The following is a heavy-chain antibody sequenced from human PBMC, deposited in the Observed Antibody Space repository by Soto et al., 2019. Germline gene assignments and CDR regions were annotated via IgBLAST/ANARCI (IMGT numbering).Heavy chain of an antibody. Sequence: GGSLSLSCAASGFTFSSYGMHWVRQAPGKGLEWVAVISYDGSNKYYADSVKGRFTISRDNSKNTLYLQMNSLRAEDTAVYYCAKNYYDSSGYRAYYFDYWGQGTLVTVSS. D-gene: IGHD3-22*01. J-gene: IGHJ4*02. CDR3: AKNYYDSSGYRAYYFDY. CDR1: GFTFSSYG. V-gene: IGHV3-30*18. CDR2: ISYDGSNK.